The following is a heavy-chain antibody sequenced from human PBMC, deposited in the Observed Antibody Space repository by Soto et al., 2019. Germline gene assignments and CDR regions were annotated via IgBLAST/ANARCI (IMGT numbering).Heavy chain of an antibody. V-gene: IGHV3-74*01. CDR2: INADETST. J-gene: IGHJ4*02. CDR3: VKVLARGVGVPRFYFDS. Sequence: PGGSLRLSCAASGFTFSNSWMDWVRQVSGKXLEWVSRINADETSTSYADSVKGRFTISRDNAKNTLYLHVNSLRAEDTAVYYCVKVLARGVGVPRFYFDSWGQGALVTVSS. CDR1: GFTFSNSW. D-gene: IGHD2-2*01.